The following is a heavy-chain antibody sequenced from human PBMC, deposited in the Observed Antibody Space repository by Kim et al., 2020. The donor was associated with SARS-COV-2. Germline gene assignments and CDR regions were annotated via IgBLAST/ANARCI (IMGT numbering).Heavy chain of an antibody. J-gene: IGHJ6*02. CDR3: ARSWIQDYYGMDV. CDR1: GFTFSNYF. V-gene: IGHV3-7*05. Sequence: GGSLRLSCAASGFTFSNYFMSWVRQAPGKGLEWVANIKQDESEKYYADSVKGRFTISRDNAEKSLYLQMNSLRAEDMAVYYCARSWIQDYYGMDVWGQGTTVTVSS. D-gene: IGHD5-18*01. CDR2: IKQDESEK.